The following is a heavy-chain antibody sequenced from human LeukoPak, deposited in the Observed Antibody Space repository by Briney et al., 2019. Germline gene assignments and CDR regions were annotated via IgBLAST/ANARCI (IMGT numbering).Heavy chain of an antibody. V-gene: IGHV3-74*01. Sequence: GGSLRLSCAASGFTFSNYWMHWVRQAPGKGLVWVSRISSDGSSTSYADSVKGRFTISSDNAENTLYLQMNSLRAEDTAVYYCAGGYGSYADYWGQGTLVTVSS. CDR3: AGGYGSYADY. D-gene: IGHD1-26*01. CDR2: ISSDGSST. J-gene: IGHJ4*02. CDR1: GFTFSNYW.